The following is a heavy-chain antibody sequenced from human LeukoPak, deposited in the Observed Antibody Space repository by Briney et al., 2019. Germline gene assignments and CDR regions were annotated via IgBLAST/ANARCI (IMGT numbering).Heavy chain of an antibody. CDR3: ARTGLGLYSFDY. J-gene: IGHJ4*02. CDR1: GFTFSSYS. CDR2: ITGSLNSI. V-gene: IGHV3-48*01. D-gene: IGHD3/OR15-3a*01. Sequence: PGGSLRLSCAGSGFTFSSYSMNWVRQAPGKGLEWISYITGSLNSIHYADSVKGRFTISRDNAKNSVYLQMNGLRLEDTAVYYCARTGLGLYSFDYWGQGIQVTISS.